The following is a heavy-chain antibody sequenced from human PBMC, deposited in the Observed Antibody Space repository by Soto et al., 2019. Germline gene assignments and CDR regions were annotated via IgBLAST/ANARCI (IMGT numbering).Heavy chain of an antibody. D-gene: IGHD2-2*02. V-gene: IGHV1-2*02. CDR3: ARSLTEGYCTITGCYTRPLYGMDV. J-gene: IGHJ6*02. CDR2: INPNSGGT. Sequence: QEQLVQSGAEGKKPGASVKVSCKASGYTFSGYYIHWLRQAPGQGLEWMGWINPNSGGTNYAQKFQGRVTVTRDTPTSTAYMELSMLTSDDTAVYYCARSLTEGYCTITGCYTRPLYGMDVWGQGTTVTVSS. CDR1: GYTFSGYY.